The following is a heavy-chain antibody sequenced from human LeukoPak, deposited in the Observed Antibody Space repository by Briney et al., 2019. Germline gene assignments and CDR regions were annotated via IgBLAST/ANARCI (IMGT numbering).Heavy chain of an antibody. J-gene: IGHJ4*02. CDR2: IDRSSETI. D-gene: IGHD3-16*01. V-gene: IGHV3-48*04. CDR3: ARRVPSQVITDYFDY. CDR1: GFTFSSYS. Sequence: GGSRRLSCAASGFTFSSYSMNWVRQAPGKGLEWISFIDRSSETIFYAESVKGRFTISRDNAKNSLFLQMNSLRAEDTAVYYCARRVPSQVITDYFDYWGQGTLVTVSS.